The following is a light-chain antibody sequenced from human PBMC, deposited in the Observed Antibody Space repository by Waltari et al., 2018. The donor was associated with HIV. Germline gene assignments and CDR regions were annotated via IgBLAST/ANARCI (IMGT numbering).Light chain of an antibody. CDR2: DFN. CDR1: SSDVGGYNY. CDR3: SSYTSSSTRV. J-gene: IGLJ3*02. V-gene: IGLV2-14*03. Sequence: QSALTQPASVSGSPGQPITISCTGTSSDVGGYNYVSWYQRQPGKAPKLMISDFNNRPSGVSHCFSCSKSGNTASRTIAGLQAEDEAYYYCSSYTSSSTRVFGGGTKVTVL.